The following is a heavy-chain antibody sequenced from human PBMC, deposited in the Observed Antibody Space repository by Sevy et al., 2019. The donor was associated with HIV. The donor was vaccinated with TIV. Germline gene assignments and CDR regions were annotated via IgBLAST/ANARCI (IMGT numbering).Heavy chain of an antibody. CDR3: VSLFLSYRSGWSYFDY. Sequence: GGSLRLSCAISGFTVNDKYIIWVRQAPGKGLEWVSVFFSSGSTYYADSAKGRFTISRDNSKNTVDLQMNSVRAGDTAVYYCVSLFLSYRSGWSYFDYWGQGTLVTVSS. V-gene: IGHV3-66*02. CDR2: FFSSGST. D-gene: IGHD6-19*01. CDR1: GFTVNDKY. J-gene: IGHJ4*02.